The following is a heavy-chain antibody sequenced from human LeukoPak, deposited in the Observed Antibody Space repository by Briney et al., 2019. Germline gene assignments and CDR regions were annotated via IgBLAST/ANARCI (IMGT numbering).Heavy chain of an antibody. V-gene: IGHV3-7*01. Sequence: GGSLRLSCAASGFSFISYWMSWVRQAPGKGLECVANIKQDGSAKNYVDSVKGRFTISRDNAKNSLYLQLNSLRAEDTAVYYCAGCAGNSCYFDYWGQGTLVIVSS. CDR3: AGCAGNSCYFDY. J-gene: IGHJ4*02. D-gene: IGHD1-1*01. CDR2: IKQDGSAK. CDR1: GFSFISYW.